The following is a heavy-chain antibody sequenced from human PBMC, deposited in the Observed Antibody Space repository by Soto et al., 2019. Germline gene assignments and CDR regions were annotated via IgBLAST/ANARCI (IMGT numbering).Heavy chain of an antibody. J-gene: IGHJ6*02. Sequence: QVQLVQSGAEVKKPGSSVKVSCKASGGTFSSYAISWVRQAPGQGLEWMGGIIPIFGTANYAQKFQGRVTITADESTSTAYMELSSLRSEDTAVYYCARGNVVVPAAIGYYYYGMDVWGQGTLVTVSS. CDR2: IIPIFGTA. CDR3: ARGNVVVPAAIGYYYYGMDV. V-gene: IGHV1-69*01. CDR1: GGTFSSYA. D-gene: IGHD2-2*01.